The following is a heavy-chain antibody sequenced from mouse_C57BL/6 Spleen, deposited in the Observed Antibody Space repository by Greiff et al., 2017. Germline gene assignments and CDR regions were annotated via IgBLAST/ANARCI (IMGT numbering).Heavy chain of an antibody. V-gene: IGHV1-54*01. J-gene: IGHJ4*01. CDR1: GYAFTNYL. CDR3: ARYYGYAMDY. Sequence: VQLQQSGAELVRPGTSVKVSCKASGYAFTNYLIEWVKQRPGQGLEWIGVINPGSGGTTYNEKFKGKATLTADKSSSTAYMQLSSLTSEDSAVYFCARYYGYAMDYWGQGTSVTVSS. D-gene: IGHD1-1*02. CDR2: INPGSGGT.